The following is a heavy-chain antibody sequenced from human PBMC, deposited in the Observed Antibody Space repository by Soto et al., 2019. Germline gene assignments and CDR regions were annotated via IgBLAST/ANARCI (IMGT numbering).Heavy chain of an antibody. D-gene: IGHD3-9*01. CDR1: GFTFSSYS. CDR3: AREYDILTGYYAYDY. V-gene: IGHV3-21*01. Sequence: EVQLVESGGGLVKPGGSLRLSCAASGFTFSSYSMNWVRQAPGKGLEWVSSISSSSSYIYYADSVKGRFTISRDNAKNSLYLQMNRLRAEDTAVYYCAREYDILTGYYAYDYWGQGTLVTVSS. CDR2: ISSSSSYI. J-gene: IGHJ4*02.